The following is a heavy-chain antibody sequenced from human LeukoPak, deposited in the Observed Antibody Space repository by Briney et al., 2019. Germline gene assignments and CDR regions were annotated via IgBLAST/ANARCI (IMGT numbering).Heavy chain of an antibody. CDR2: IYPGDSDT. J-gene: IGHJ3*02. V-gene: IGHV5-51*01. CDR3: ARPDYGDFYAFEI. Sequence: GESLKISCKGSGYNFANFWIGWVRQLPGKGLEWMGIIYPGDSDTRYSPSFQGQVTISADKSINTAFLQWSSLEASDTAMYYCARPDYGDFYAFEIWGQGTMVTVSS. CDR1: GYNFANFW. D-gene: IGHD4-17*01.